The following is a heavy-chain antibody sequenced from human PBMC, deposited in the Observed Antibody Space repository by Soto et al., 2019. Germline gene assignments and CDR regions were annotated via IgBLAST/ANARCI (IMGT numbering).Heavy chain of an antibody. CDR3: ARGTTTSDFYAMDV. CDR1: GFTFSYHA. Sequence: QVQLVESGGGVVQPGRSLRLSCAASGFTFSYHALNWVRQAPGKGLEWVAVISYDANNKYIAESVKGRFTLSRDNSKHAVSLPMNRLRTEDTAMYFCARGTTTSDFYAMDVWGQGNTVTVSS. J-gene: IGHJ6*02. V-gene: IGHV3-30-3*01. D-gene: IGHD3-3*01. CDR2: ISYDANNK.